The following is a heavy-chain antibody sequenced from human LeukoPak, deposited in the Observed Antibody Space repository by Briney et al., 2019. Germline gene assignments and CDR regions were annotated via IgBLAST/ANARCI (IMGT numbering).Heavy chain of an antibody. CDR2: INWDGSST. CDR3: ARVRYHHYYMDV. V-gene: IGHV3-20*04. J-gene: IGHJ6*03. CDR1: GFTFSSYE. Sequence: GGSLRLSCAASGFTFSSYEMNWVRQAPGKGLEWVSGINWDGSSTGYADSVKGRFTISRDNAKNSLYLQMNSLRGEDMALYYCARVRYHHYYMDVWGKGTAVTVSS. D-gene: IGHD1-14*01.